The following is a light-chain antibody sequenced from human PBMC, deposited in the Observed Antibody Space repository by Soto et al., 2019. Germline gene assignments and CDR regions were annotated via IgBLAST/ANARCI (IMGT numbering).Light chain of an antibody. CDR1: QSVSSY. CDR3: QQRGNWPYT. V-gene: IGKV3-11*01. J-gene: IGKJ2*01. CDR2: DAS. Sequence: EIVLTQSPGTLSLSPGERATLSCRASQSVSSYLAWYQQRPGQAPRLLIFDASNRATGIPARFSGSGSGTDFTLTFSSLEPEDFAVYYCQQRGNWPYTFGQGTKVEIK.